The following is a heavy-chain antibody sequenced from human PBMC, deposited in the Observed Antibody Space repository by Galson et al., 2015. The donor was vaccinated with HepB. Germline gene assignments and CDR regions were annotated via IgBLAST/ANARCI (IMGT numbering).Heavy chain of an antibody. V-gene: IGHV3-23*01. D-gene: IGHD3-10*01. CDR2: ISGSGGST. J-gene: IGHJ4*02. CDR1: GFTFSSYA. CDR3: AKGGVLLWFGELLYLDY. Sequence: SLRLSCAASGFTFSSYAMSWVRQAPGKGLEWVSAISGSGGSTYYADSVKGRFTFSRDNSKNTLYLQMNSLRAEDTAVYYCAKGGVLLWFGELLYLDYWGQGTLVTVSS.